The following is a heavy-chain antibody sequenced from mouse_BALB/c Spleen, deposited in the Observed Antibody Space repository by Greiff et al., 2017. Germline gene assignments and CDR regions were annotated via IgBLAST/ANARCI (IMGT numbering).Heavy chain of an antibody. V-gene: IGHV1S135*01. CDR1: GYSFTSYY. Sequence: LVESGPELMKPGASVKISCKASGYSFTSYYMHWVKQSHGKSLEWIGYIDPFNGGTSYNQKFKGKATLTVDKSSSTAYMHLSSLTSEDSAVYYCAVLLAEYFDVWGAGTTVTVSS. J-gene: IGHJ1*01. CDR2: IDPFNGGT. CDR3: AVLLAEYFDV. D-gene: IGHD1-1*01.